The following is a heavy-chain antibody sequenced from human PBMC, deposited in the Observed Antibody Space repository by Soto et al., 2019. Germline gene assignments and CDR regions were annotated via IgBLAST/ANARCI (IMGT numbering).Heavy chain of an antibody. CDR3: ARKDIAGNSVDF. CDR2: IYPGDSDT. CDR1: GYSFTTYW. J-gene: IGHJ4*02. Sequence: SLKISCKSSGYSFTTYWIGWVRQMPGKGLEWMGIIYPGDSDTRYSPSFQGQVTISADKSISTAYLQWSSLKASDSAMFYCARKDIAGNSVDFWGKGTLVTVSS. V-gene: IGHV5-51*01. D-gene: IGHD6-13*01.